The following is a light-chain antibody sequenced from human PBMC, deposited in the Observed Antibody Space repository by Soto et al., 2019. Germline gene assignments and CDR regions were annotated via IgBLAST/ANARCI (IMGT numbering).Light chain of an antibody. V-gene: IGKV4-1*01. Sequence: DIVMTQSPDSLAVSLGPRATINCKSSQSVLYSSSKRNYLAWFQQKLGQPPNLLIYCASTRESGVPARFSGGGSGTDYTLTISSLPAEDVAVYDCQQYYSTPYTFGQGTKLEIK. CDR2: CAS. CDR3: QQYYSTPYT. J-gene: IGKJ2*01. CDR1: QSVLYSSSKRNY.